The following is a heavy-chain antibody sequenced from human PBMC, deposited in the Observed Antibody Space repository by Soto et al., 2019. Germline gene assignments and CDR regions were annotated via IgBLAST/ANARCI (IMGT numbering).Heavy chain of an antibody. CDR2: IIPIFGTA. V-gene: IGHV1-69*01. Sequence: SVKVSCKASGGTFSSYSISWVLQAPGQGLEWMGGIIPIFGTANYAQKFQGRVTITADESTSTAYMELSSLRSEDTAVYYCARVVTAILGWFDPWGQGTLVTVSS. CDR3: ARVVTAILGWFDP. CDR1: GGTFSSYS. D-gene: IGHD2-21*02. J-gene: IGHJ5*02.